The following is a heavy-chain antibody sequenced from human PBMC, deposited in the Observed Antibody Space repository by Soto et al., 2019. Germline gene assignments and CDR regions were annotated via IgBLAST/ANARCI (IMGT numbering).Heavy chain of an antibody. CDR1: GFTFSTHG. D-gene: IGHD3-3*01. V-gene: IGHV3-30*18. J-gene: IGHJ6*03. CDR2: ISYDGSNK. Sequence: QVQLVESGGGVVQPGKSLRLSCAASGFTFSTHGMHWVRQAPGKGLEWVAVISYDGSNKYYADSVKGRFTISRDNSKDTLYVQMNSLRAEDTAVYYCAKCGVGVVNNYMDVWGKGTTVTVSS. CDR3: AKCGVGVVNNYMDV.